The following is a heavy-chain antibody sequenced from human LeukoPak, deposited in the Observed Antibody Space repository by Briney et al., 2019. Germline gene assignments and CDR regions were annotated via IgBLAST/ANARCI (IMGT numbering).Heavy chain of an antibody. CDR2: IYHSGST. CDR3: ARSGYGLVGY. Sequence: PSETLSLTCAVSGGSISSGGYSWSWIRQPPGKGLEWTGYIYHSGSTYYNPSLKSRVTISVDRSKNQFSLKLSSVTAADTAVYYCARSGYGLVGYWGQGTLVTVSS. CDR1: GGSISSGGYS. J-gene: IGHJ4*02. D-gene: IGHD5-12*01. V-gene: IGHV4-30-2*01.